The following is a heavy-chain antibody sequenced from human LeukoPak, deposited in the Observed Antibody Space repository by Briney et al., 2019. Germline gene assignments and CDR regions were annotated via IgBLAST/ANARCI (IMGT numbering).Heavy chain of an antibody. Sequence: PSETMSLTSTVSGGSITRYYWSWIRQPPGNVLEWIGCIYYSGSTNYNPSLKSRVTISVDTSKNQFSLKLSSVTAADTAVYYCARPGQPSVTTSYAFDIWGQGTMVTVSS. CDR2: IYYSGST. CDR3: ARPGQPSVTTSYAFDI. J-gene: IGHJ3*02. D-gene: IGHD4-17*01. V-gene: IGHV4-59*08. CDR1: GGSITRYY.